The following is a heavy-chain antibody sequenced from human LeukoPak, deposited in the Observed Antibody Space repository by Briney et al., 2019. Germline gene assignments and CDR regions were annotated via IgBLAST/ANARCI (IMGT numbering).Heavy chain of an antibody. CDR2: IYPGDSDT. CDR1: GYSFTSYW. Sequence: PGESLKISCKGSGYSFTSYWIGWVRQMPGKGLEWMGIIYPGDSDTRYSPSFQGQVTTSADKSISTAYLQWSSLKASDTAMYYCARHPNDYGDYPGGWGQGTLVTVSS. D-gene: IGHD4-17*01. J-gene: IGHJ4*02. CDR3: ARHPNDYGDYPGG. V-gene: IGHV5-51*01.